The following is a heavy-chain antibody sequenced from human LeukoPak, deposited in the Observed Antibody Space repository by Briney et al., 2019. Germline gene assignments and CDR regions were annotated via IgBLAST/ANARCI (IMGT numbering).Heavy chain of an antibody. CDR1: GGSIKNYY. CDR2: IYYSGST. J-gene: IGHJ3*02. V-gene: IGHV4-59*01. CDR3: ARYEGIVVDDAFDI. D-gene: IGHD3-22*01. Sequence: SETLSLTCTLSGGSIKNYYWSWIRQSLGKGLEWIGYIYYSGSTNYNPSLKSRVTISVDTSKNQFSLKLSSVTAADTAVYYCARYEGIVVDDAFDIWGQGTMVTVSS.